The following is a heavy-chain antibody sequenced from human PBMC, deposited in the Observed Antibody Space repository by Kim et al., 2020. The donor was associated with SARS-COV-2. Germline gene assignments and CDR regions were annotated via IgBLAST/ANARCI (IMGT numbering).Heavy chain of an antibody. CDR1: GGSISSSSYY. CDR2: IYYSGST. V-gene: IGHV4-39*01. CDR3: ARHGGVGDCSGGSCYSLVDY. D-gene: IGHD2-15*01. J-gene: IGHJ4*02. Sequence: SETLSLTCTVSGGSISSSSYYWGWIRQPPGKGLEWIGSIYYSGSTYYNPSLKSRVTISVDTSKNQFSLKLSSVTAADTAVYYCARHGGVGDCSGGSCYSLVDYWGQGTLVTVSS.